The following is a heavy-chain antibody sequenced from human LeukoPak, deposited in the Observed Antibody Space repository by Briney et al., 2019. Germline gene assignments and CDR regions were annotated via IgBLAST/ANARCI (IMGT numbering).Heavy chain of an antibody. V-gene: IGHV3-21*01. Sequence: GGSLTLSCAASGSTFSTYSMNWVRQAPGKGLEWVSSITSSSSYIYYADSVKGRFTFSRDNAKNSLYLQINSLRAEDTAVYYCARGGHAYYDSSGYRYYFDYWGQGTLVTVSS. D-gene: IGHD3-22*01. CDR2: ITSSSSYI. J-gene: IGHJ4*02. CDR3: ARGGHAYYDSSGYRYYFDY. CDR1: GSTFSTYS.